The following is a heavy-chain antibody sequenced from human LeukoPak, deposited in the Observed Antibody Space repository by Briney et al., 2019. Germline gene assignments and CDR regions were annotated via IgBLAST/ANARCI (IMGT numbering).Heavy chain of an antibody. CDR3: ARDKGDYHTSGSLFVF. J-gene: IGHJ4*02. D-gene: IGHD3-22*01. CDR2: ISGSGDNT. CDR1: GFTFSSYA. V-gene: IGHV3-23*01. Sequence: GGSQRLSCAASGFTFSSYAMSWVRQAPGKGLEWVSGISGSGDNTYYADSVKGRFTISRDNSKNTLYVQVNSLGTEDTAVYYCARDKGDYHTSGSLFVFGGQGTLVTVSS.